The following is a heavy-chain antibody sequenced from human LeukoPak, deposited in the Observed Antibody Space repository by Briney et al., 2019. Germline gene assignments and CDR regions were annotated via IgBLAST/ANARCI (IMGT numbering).Heavy chain of an antibody. CDR2: IYGGGST. Sequence: PGGSLRLSCAASGFTVSTNYMTWVRQAPGKGLEFVSIIYGGGSTYYATSVRGRFTIPRDNSKNTLYLQMNSLRAEDTAVYYCARTYPPPAAGFDYWGQGTLVTVSS. D-gene: IGHD6-13*01. V-gene: IGHV3-53*01. CDR3: ARTYPPPAAGFDY. J-gene: IGHJ4*02. CDR1: GFTVSTNY.